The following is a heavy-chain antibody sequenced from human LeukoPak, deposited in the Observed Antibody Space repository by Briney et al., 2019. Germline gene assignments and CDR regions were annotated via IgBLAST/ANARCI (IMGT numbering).Heavy chain of an antibody. Sequence: SETLSLTCAVSGYSISSGYYWGWIRQPPGKGLEWIGSIYHSGSTYYNPSLRSRVTISVDTSNNQFSLKLSSVTASDTALYYCARHGEYSSGWPNFDYWGQGTLVTVSS. J-gene: IGHJ4*02. D-gene: IGHD6-19*01. CDR1: GYSISSGYY. CDR2: IYHSGST. CDR3: ARHGEYSSGWPNFDY. V-gene: IGHV4-38-2*01.